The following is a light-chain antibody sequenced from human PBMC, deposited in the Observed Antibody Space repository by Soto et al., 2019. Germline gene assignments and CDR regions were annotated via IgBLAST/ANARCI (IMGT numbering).Light chain of an antibody. Sequence: DIQMTQSPPSLSASVGDRITITCRASHGIDTYLAWFQQKPGKPPKSLIYGASNLQSGVPSRFSGSGSGTDFTLTISSLQAEDVGTYYCQQYGNYPWAFGQGTKVEIK. CDR1: HGIDTY. V-gene: IGKV1-16*01. J-gene: IGKJ1*01. CDR3: QQYGNYPWA. CDR2: GAS.